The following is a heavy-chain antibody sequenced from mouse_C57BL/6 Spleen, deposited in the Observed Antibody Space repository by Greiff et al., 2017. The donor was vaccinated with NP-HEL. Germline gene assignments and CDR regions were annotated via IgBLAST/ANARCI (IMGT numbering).Heavy chain of an antibody. CDR1: GYTFTSYW. D-gene: IGHD2-3*01. CDR3: AIVDGYYPFAY. CDR2: IYPSDSET. Sequence: QVQLQQPGAELVRPGSSVKLSCKASGYTFTSYWMDWVKQRPGQGLEWIGNIYPSDSETHYNQKFKDKATLTVDKSSSTAYMQLSSLTSEDSAVYYCAIVDGYYPFAYWGHGTLVTVSA. V-gene: IGHV1-61*01. J-gene: IGHJ3*01.